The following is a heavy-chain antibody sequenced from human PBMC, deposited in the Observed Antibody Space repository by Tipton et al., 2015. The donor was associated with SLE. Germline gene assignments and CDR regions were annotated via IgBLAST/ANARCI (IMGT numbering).Heavy chain of an antibody. V-gene: IGHV3-74*01. D-gene: IGHD3-10*01. J-gene: IGHJ4*02. CDR2: INYDGRST. CDR3: TTSREFSANDR. CDR1: GFSLSNFW. Sequence: GSLRLSCAASGFSLSNFWMHWVRQVPGKGLVWVSRINYDGRSTRYADSVKGRFTISRDNAKNTLYLQMNSLRVEETAIYYCTTSREFSANDRWGQGTLVTVSS.